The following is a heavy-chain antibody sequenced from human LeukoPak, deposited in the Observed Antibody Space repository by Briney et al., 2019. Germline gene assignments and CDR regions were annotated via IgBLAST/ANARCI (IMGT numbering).Heavy chain of an antibody. Sequence: SETLPLTCNVSGGSISGYHWSWIRQPPGKGLEWIGYIYYTGSTNYNPSLKSRVTISVDTSKNQFSLKLSSVTAADTAVYYCASHPNRGAPFDYWGQGTLVTVSS. J-gene: IGHJ4*02. CDR2: IYYTGST. D-gene: IGHD7-27*01. V-gene: IGHV4-59*01. CDR1: GGSISGYH. CDR3: ASHPNRGAPFDY.